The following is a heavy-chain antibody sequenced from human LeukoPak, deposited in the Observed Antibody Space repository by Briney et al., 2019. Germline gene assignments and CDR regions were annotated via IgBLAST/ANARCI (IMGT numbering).Heavy chain of an antibody. D-gene: IGHD2-2*02. CDR1: GGSISSGGYY. CDR2: INHSGST. V-gene: IGHV4-30-2*01. CDR3: ARGYCSSTSCYMGGGSGIDY. J-gene: IGHJ4*02. Sequence: PSETLSLTCTVSGGSISSGGYYWSWIRQPPGKGLEWIGYINHSGSTYYNPSLKSRVTISVDRSKNQFSLKLSSVTAADTAVYYCARGYCSSTSCYMGGGSGIDYWGQGTLVTVSS.